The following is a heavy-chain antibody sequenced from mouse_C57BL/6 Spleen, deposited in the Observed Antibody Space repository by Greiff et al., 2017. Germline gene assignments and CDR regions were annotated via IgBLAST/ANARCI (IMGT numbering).Heavy chain of an antibody. CDR1: GYTFTSYW. CDR2: IHPNSGST. V-gene: IGHV1-64*01. J-gene: IGHJ1*03. CDR3: ARRGVYDGYYDWYFDV. Sequence: QVQLQQSGAELVKPGASVKLSCKASGYTFTSYWMHWVKQRPGQGLEWIGMIHPNSGSTNFNEKFKSKATLTVDKSSSTAYMQLSSLTSEDSAVYYCARRGVYDGYYDWYFDVWGTGTTVTVSS. D-gene: IGHD2-3*01.